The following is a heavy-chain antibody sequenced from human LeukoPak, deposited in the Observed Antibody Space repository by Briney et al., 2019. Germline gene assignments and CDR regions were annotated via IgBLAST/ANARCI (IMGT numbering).Heavy chain of an antibody. D-gene: IGHD3-16*01. CDR2: IIPIFGTA. CDR3: ERVFWDYAYYYYMDV. V-gene: IGHV1-69*13. CDR1: GGTFSSYA. Sequence: SVKVSCKASGGTFSSYAISWVRQAPGQGLEWMGGIIPIFGTANYAQKFQGRVTITADESTSTAYMELSSLRSEDTAVYYCERVFWDYAYYYYMDVWGKGTTVTVSS. J-gene: IGHJ6*03.